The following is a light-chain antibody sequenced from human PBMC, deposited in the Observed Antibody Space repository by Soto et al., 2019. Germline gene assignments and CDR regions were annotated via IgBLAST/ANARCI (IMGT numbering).Light chain of an antibody. J-gene: IGLJ3*02. V-gene: IGLV1-44*01. CDR1: SSNIGSNA. Sequence: QSVLTQPPSASGTPGQTVTMSCSGTSSNIGSNAVNWFQHLPGTAPKLLIYSNRQRPSGVPDRFSASRSGTSASLAISGLQSDDEADYYCTTWEDSLNGRVFGGGTKLTVL. CDR2: SNR. CDR3: TTWEDSLNGRV.